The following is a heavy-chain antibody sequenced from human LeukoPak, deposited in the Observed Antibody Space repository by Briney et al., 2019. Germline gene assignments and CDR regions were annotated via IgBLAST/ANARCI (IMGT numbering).Heavy chain of an antibody. V-gene: IGHV3-64*04. CDR3: AKDVVPAAIEMNFDY. CDR1: GFTFSNHF. CDR2: IGPNGAST. Sequence: PGGSLRLSCSTSGFTFSNHFMHWVRQAPGKGLEYVSSIGPNGASTLYADSVKGRFTISRDNSKNTLYLQMNSLRAEDTAVYYCAKDVVPAAIEMNFDYWGQGTLVTVSS. D-gene: IGHD2-2*01. J-gene: IGHJ4*02.